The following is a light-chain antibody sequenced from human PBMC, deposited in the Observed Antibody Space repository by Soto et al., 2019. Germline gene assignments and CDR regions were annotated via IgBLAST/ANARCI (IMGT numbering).Light chain of an antibody. CDR1: SSDVGGYNY. CDR3: SSYTSSSTFV. CDR2: EVS. V-gene: IGLV2-14*01. Sequence: QSVLTQPASVSGSPGQSITISCTGSSSDVGGYNYASWYQQHPGKAPKLMIYEVSNRLSGVSNRFSGSKSGNTASLTISGLQAEDEADYYCSSYTSSSTFVFGTGTKVTVL. J-gene: IGLJ1*01.